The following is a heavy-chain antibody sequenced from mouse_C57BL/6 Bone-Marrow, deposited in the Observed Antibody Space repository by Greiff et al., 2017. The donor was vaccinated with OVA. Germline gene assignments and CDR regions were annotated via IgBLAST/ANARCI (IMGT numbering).Heavy chain of an antibody. CDR3: ARRTVFDY. V-gene: IGHV5-6*01. CDR1: GFTFSSYG. Sequence: EVQLVESGGDLVKPGGSLKLSCAASGFTFSSYGMSWVRQTPDKRLEWVATISSGGSYTYYPDSVKGRFTISRDNAKNTLYLQMSSLKSEDTAMYYCARRTVFDYWGQGTTLTVSS. J-gene: IGHJ2*01. CDR2: ISSGGSYT.